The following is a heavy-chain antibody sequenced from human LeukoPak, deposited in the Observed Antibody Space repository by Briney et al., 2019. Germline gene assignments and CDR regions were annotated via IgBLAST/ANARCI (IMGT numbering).Heavy chain of an antibody. D-gene: IGHD3-22*01. CDR1: GFTFSSYE. J-gene: IGHJ4*02. CDR2: ISSGGTTM. V-gene: IGHV3-48*03. Sequence: GGSLRLSCAASGFTFSSYEMNWVRQAPGKGMEWGSFISSGGTTMYYADSVKGRFTISRDNAKNSLYPQMNSLRAEDTAVYYCAREWGAYYYDSSGENYWGQGTLVTVSS. CDR3: AREWGAYYYDSSGENY.